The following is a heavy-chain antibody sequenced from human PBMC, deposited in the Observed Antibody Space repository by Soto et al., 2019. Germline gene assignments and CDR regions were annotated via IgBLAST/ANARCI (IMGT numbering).Heavy chain of an antibody. V-gene: IGHV3-48*02. Sequence: LRLSCAASGFTFSSYSMNWVRQAPGKGLEWVSYISSSSSTIYYADSVKGRFTISRDNAKNSLYLQMNSLRDEDTAVYYCATISNYYDSSGYWDYWGQGTLVTVSS. D-gene: IGHD3-22*01. J-gene: IGHJ4*02. CDR1: GFTFSSYS. CDR2: ISSSSSTI. CDR3: ATISNYYDSSGYWDY.